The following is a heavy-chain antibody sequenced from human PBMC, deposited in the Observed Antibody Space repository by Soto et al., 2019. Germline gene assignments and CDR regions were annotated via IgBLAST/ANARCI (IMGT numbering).Heavy chain of an antibody. CDR3: AADTPHYDILTGFENYYYYGMDV. CDR2: IVAGSSNT. CDR1: GFTFTNSG. V-gene: IGHV1-58*01. D-gene: IGHD3-9*01. Sequence: ASGKVSCKASGFTFTNSGVQWVRQARGQRLEWIGWIVAGSSNTKYAQKFQERVTITRDMSTSTAYMELSSLRSEDTAVYYCAADTPHYDILTGFENYYYYGMDVWGQGTTVTVSS. J-gene: IGHJ6*02.